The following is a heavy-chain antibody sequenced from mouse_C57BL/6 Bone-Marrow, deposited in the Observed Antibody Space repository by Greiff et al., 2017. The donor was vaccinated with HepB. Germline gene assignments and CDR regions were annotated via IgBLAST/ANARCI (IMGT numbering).Heavy chain of an antibody. CDR1: GYSITSGYY. D-gene: IGHD1-1*01. V-gene: IGHV3-6*01. J-gene: IGHJ2*01. Sequence: EVKLQESGPGLVKPSQSLSLTCSVTGYSITSGYYWNWIRQFPGNKLEWMGYISYDGSNNYNPYLKNRISITRDTSKNQFFLKLNSVTTEDTATYYCARFITTVVVFDYWGQGTTLTVSS. CDR3: ARFITTVVVFDY. CDR2: ISYDGSN.